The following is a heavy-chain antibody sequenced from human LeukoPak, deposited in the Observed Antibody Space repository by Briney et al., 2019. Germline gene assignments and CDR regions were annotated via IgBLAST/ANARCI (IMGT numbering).Heavy chain of an antibody. Sequence: GGSLRLSCAASGFTFSSYWMHWVRQAPGKGLVWVSRINSDGSSTSYADSVKGRFTISRDNAKNTLYLQKNSLRAEDTAVYYCARAGWSSSWYDYWGQGTLVTVSS. CDR1: GFTFSSYW. D-gene: IGHD6-13*01. CDR3: ARAGWSSSWYDY. J-gene: IGHJ4*02. CDR2: INSDGSST. V-gene: IGHV3-74*01.